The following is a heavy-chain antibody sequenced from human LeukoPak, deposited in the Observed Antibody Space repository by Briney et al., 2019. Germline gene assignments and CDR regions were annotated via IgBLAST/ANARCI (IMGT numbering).Heavy chain of an antibody. V-gene: IGHV3-20*01. CDR2: INWNGGRT. J-gene: IGHJ3*01. Sequence: PGGSLRLSCAASRFTFDDYGMSWVRQAPGKGLEWVSGINWNGGRTGYADSVKGRFTISRDNAKNSLYLQMNSLRAEDTALYHFAIDKKATYYYDSSGYYTGYDAFDLWGQGTMVTVSS. CDR3: AIDKKATYYYDSSGYYTGYDAFDL. CDR1: RFTFDDYG. D-gene: IGHD3-22*01.